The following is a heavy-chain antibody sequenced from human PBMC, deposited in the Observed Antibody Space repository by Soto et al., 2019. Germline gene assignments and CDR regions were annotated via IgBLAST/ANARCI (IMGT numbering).Heavy chain of an antibody. CDR1: GFTFSSYA. Sequence: PGGSLRLSCAASGFTFSSYAMHWVRQAPGKGLEWVAVISYDGSNKYYADSVKGRFTISRDNSKNTLYLQMSSLRSEDTAVYYCARRAIRVEYSSSSEVWFDPWGQGTLVTVSS. J-gene: IGHJ5*02. CDR2: ISYDGSNK. CDR3: ARRAIRVEYSSSSEVWFDP. V-gene: IGHV3-30-3*01. D-gene: IGHD6-6*01.